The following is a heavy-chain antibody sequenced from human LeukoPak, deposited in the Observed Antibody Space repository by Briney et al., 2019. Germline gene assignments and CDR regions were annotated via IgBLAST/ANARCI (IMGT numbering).Heavy chain of an antibody. Sequence: ASVKVSCKASGYTFTGYYMHWVRQAPGQGLEWMGWINPNSGGTNYAQKFQGRVTMTRDTSISTAYMELSRLRSDDTAVYYYARSRGLVVATDCWGQGTLVTVSS. D-gene: IGHD5-12*01. CDR2: INPNSGGT. V-gene: IGHV1-2*02. CDR1: GYTFTGYY. CDR3: ARSRGLVVATDC. J-gene: IGHJ4*02.